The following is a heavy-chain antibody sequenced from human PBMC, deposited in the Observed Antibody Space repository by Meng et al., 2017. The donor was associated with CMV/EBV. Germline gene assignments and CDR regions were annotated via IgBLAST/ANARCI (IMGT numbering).Heavy chain of an antibody. CDR2: IIPIFGTA. CDR3: AFSDCSSTSCWFDY. V-gene: IGHV1-69*05. D-gene: IGHD2-2*01. CDR1: GGTFSSYA. J-gene: IGHJ4*02. Sequence: SVKVSCKASGGTFSSYAISWVRQAPGQGLEWMGGIIPIFGTANYAQKFQGRVTITTGESTSTAYMELSSLRSEDTAVYYCAFSDCSSTSCWFDYWGQGTLVTVSS.